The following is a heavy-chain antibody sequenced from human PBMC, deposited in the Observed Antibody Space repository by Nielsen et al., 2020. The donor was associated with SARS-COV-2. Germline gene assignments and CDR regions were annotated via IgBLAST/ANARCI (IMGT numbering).Heavy chain of an antibody. Sequence: GGSLRLSCAASGFTFSSKAISGFRQAPGKGLEWVSVIYSGGSSTYYADSVKGRFTISRDNSKNTLYLQMNSLRAEDTAVYYCAGTDIAAADVLDYWGQGTLVTVSS. CDR2: IYSGGSST. V-gene: IGHV3-23*03. CDR3: AGTDIAAADVLDY. D-gene: IGHD6-13*01. J-gene: IGHJ4*02. CDR1: GFTFSSKA.